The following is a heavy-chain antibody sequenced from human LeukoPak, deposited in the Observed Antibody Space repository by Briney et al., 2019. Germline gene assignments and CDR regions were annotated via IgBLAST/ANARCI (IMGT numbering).Heavy chain of an antibody. J-gene: IGHJ4*02. Sequence: ASVNVSCKASGYTFTSYGISWVRQAPGQGLEWMGWISAYNGNTNYAQKLQGRVTMTTETSTSTAYMELRSLRSDDTAVYYCARVGDSSGYYYPFDYWGQGTLVTVSS. CDR2: ISAYNGNT. CDR3: ARVGDSSGYYYPFDY. CDR1: GYTFTSYG. V-gene: IGHV1-18*01. D-gene: IGHD3-22*01.